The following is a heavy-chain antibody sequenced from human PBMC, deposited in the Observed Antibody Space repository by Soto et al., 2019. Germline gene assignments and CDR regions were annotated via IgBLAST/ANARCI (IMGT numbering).Heavy chain of an antibody. CDR3: ARETGYSSGSFDY. Sequence: GSLRLSCAASGFTFSSYEMNWVRQAPGKGLEWVSYISSSGSTIYYADSVKGRFTISRDNAKNSLYLQMNSLRAEDTAVYYCARETGYSSGSFDYWGQGTLVTVSS. CDR2: ISSSGSTI. J-gene: IGHJ4*02. V-gene: IGHV3-48*03. D-gene: IGHD6-19*01. CDR1: GFTFSSYE.